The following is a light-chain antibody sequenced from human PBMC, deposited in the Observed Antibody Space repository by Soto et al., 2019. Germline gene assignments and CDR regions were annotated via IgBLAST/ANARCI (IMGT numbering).Light chain of an antibody. CDR3: QQYNSIGVT. J-gene: IGKJ5*01. V-gene: IGKV1-5*03. CDR1: QSIDSW. Sequence: DIQMTQSPSTVSASVGDRVTITCRATQSIDSWLAWYQQKPGKAPNLLIYKASTLQSGVPSRFSGSGSGTEFTLTISSLQPDDFATYYCQQYNSIGVTFGQGTRLEI. CDR2: KAS.